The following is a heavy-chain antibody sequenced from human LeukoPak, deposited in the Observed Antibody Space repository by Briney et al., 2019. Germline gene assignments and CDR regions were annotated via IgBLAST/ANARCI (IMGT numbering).Heavy chain of an antibody. CDR3: ARDRPGSYWYFDL. CDR2: IYYLGST. Sequence: SETLSLTCTVSGGSISSYYWSWIRQPPGKGLEWVGHIYYLGSTDYNPSLKSRVTISIDTSKNYFSLKLNSVIAADTAVYYCARDRPGSYWYFDLWGRGTLVTVSS. J-gene: IGHJ2*01. CDR1: GGSISSYY. V-gene: IGHV4-59*01. D-gene: IGHD3-10*01.